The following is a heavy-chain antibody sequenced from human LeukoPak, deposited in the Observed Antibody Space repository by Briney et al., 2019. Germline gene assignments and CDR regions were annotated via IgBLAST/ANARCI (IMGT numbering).Heavy chain of an antibody. CDR2: INPNSGDT. CDR1: GYTFTGYY. CDR3: AREDFYCTSSSCHIDY. D-gene: IGHD2-2*02. J-gene: IGHJ4*02. Sequence: ASVKVSCKASGYTFTGYYMHWVRQAPGQGLEWMGWINPNSGDTNYAQNFQGRVTMTRDTSITTAYMELIRLHSDDTAVYYCAREDFYCTSSSCHIDYWGQGTLVTVSS. V-gene: IGHV1-2*02.